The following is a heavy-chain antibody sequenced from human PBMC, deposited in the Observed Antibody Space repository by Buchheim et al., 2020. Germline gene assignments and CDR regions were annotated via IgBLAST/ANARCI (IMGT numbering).Heavy chain of an antibody. CDR1: GFTFTTYA. V-gene: IGHV3-23*01. CDR2: ISGSGGGT. D-gene: IGHD4-23*01. J-gene: IGHJ4*02. Sequence: EVQLLDSGGGLVQPGGSLRLSCVASGFTFTTYAMSWVRQAPGKGLEWVSGISGSGGGTYYTDSVQGRFTISRDNSHNTVYLKMNSLTVEDTAVYYCVKGWGANGGGDSWGQGTL. CDR3: VKGWGANGGGDS.